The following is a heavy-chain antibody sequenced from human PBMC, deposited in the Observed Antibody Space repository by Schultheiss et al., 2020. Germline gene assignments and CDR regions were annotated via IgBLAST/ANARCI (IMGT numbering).Heavy chain of an antibody. CDR3: AKDSGAYFNSYDAFDT. V-gene: IGHV3-21*05. J-gene: IGHJ3*02. CDR2: ISSSSSYI. D-gene: IGHD3-22*01. CDR1: GFTFSNAW. Sequence: GASLRLSCAASGFTFSNAWMNWVRQAPGKGLEWVSYISSSSSYIYYADSVKGRFSISRDNSKNTLYLQMNSLRVEDTAVYYCAKDSGAYFNSYDAFDTWGQGT.